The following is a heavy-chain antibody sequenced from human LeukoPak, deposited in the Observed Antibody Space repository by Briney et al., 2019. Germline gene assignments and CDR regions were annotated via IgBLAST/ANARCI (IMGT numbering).Heavy chain of an antibody. D-gene: IGHD5-18*01. J-gene: IGHJ4*02. V-gene: IGHV3-7*01. CDR2: IKLDGSDK. CDR1: GFTFRNYW. Sequence: GGSLRLSCAASGFTFRNYWMSWVRQAPGKGLEWVANIKLDGSDKYYVDSVKGRFTISRDNAKNSVYLQMNSLRAEDTAVYYCARQYSYGSYFDYWGQGTLVTVSS. CDR3: ARQYSYGSYFDY.